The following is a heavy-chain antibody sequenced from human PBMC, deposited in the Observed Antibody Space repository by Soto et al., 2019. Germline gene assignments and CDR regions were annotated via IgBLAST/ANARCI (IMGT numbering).Heavy chain of an antibody. CDR2: IYYSGST. CDR1: GGSISSGGYY. J-gene: IGHJ6*02. D-gene: IGHD5-18*01. V-gene: IGHV4-31*08. Sequence: SETLSLTCIVSGGSISSGGYYWSWIRQQPGKGLEWIGYIYYSGSTYYNPSLKSRVTISVDTSKNQFSLKLTSVTAADTAVYYCACIFSGGYSYGFYYHGMDVWGQGTTVTVSS. CDR3: ACIFSGGYSYGFYYHGMDV.